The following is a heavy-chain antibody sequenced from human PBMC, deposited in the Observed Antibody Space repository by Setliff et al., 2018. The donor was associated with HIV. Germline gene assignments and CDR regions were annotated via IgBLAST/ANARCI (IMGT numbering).Heavy chain of an antibody. D-gene: IGHD6-6*01. V-gene: IGHV4-39*01. J-gene: IGHJ4*02. Sequence: SETLSLTCNASSGSISNNNYYWGWVRQPPGKALEWIASIYYTGTTSYNPAFKSRVAMSVDAAKNQFSLKLSSATAADTAVYYCASSLYSSSSFDYWGQGMLVTVSS. CDR2: IYYTGTT. CDR1: SGSISNNNYY. CDR3: ASSLYSSSSFDY.